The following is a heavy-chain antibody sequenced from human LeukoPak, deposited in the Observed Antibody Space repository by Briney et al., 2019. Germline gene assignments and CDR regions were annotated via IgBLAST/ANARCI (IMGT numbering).Heavy chain of an antibody. CDR2: ISSDGTNQ. D-gene: IGHD6-13*01. CDR1: GFTFRGYA. CDR3: ARDKSSYSSSWHRFFDY. J-gene: IGHJ4*02. V-gene: IGHV3-30*04. Sequence: GGSLRLSCAASGFTFRGYAMHWVGQAPGRGLEWVSDISSDGTNQHYADSVKGRFTISRDNSQNTLFLQMNSLRVEDMGVYYCARDKSSYSSSWHRFFDYWGQGTLVTVSA.